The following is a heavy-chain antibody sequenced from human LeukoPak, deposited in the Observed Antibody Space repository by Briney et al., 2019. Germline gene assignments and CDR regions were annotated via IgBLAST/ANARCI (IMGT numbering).Heavy chain of an antibody. CDR1: GYTFTGYY. D-gene: IGHD6-19*01. Sequence: ASVKVSCKASGYTFTGYYMHWVRQAPGQGLEWMGWINPNSGGTNYAQKFQGRVTMTRDTSISTAYMEQSRLRSDDTAVYYCARGGTRIAVAGSYDYWGQGTLVTVSS. V-gene: IGHV1-2*02. CDR3: ARGGTRIAVAGSYDY. J-gene: IGHJ4*02. CDR2: INPNSGGT.